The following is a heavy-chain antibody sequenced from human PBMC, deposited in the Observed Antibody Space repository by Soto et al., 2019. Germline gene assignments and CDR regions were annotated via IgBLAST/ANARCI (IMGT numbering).Heavy chain of an antibody. CDR1: GFTFSSYA. V-gene: IGHV3-23*01. Sequence: EVQLLESGGGLVQPGGSLRLSCAASGFTFSSYAMSWVRQAPGKGLEWVSTISDSGGSTYYTDSVKGRFTISRDNSKNTLYLQMNSLRAEDTAVFYCAKTPDYGDYGLIDYWGQGTLVTVSS. J-gene: IGHJ4*02. D-gene: IGHD4-17*01. CDR2: ISDSGGST. CDR3: AKTPDYGDYGLIDY.